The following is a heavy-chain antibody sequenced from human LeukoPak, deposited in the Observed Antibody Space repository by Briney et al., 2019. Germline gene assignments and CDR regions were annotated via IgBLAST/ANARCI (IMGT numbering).Heavy chain of an antibody. CDR3: AKDSQLWLREETD. J-gene: IGHJ4*02. D-gene: IGHD5-18*01. Sequence: GGSLRLSCAASGFTFSSYAMHWVRQAPGKGLEWVAVISYDGSNKYYADSVKGRFTISRDNSKNTLYLQMNSLRAEDTAVYYCAKDSQLWLREETDWGQGTLVTVSS. V-gene: IGHV3-30-3*01. CDR2: ISYDGSNK. CDR1: GFTFSSYA.